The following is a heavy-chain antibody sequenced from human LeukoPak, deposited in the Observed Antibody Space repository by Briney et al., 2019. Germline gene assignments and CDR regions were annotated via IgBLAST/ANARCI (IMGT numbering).Heavy chain of an antibody. J-gene: IGHJ4*02. CDR1: GFTFSSYS. Sequence: GGSLRLSCAASGFTFSSYSMNWVRQAPGKGLEWVSYISTSIISTYYADSVKGRFAISRDNSKNTLYLQMNSLRAEDTAVYYCAKDRSGYCGSTSCLGYWGQGTLVTVSS. V-gene: IGHV3-48*01. D-gene: IGHD2-2*01. CDR3: AKDRSGYCGSTSCLGY. CDR2: ISTSIIST.